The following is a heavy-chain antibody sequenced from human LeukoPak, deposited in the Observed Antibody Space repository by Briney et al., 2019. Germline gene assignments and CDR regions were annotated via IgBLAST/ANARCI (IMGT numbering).Heavy chain of an antibody. CDR2: ISSSSSTI. CDR3: ARGESSYYYDSSGYSGDY. CDR1: GFTFSSYS. D-gene: IGHD3-22*01. V-gene: IGHV3-48*01. J-gene: IGHJ4*02. Sequence: ARTLRLSCAASGFTFSSYSMNWVRQPPGKGLEWVSYISSSSSTIYYADSVKGRFTISRDNAKNSLYLQMNSLRAEDTAVYYCARGESSYYYDSSGYSGDYWGQGTLVTVSS.